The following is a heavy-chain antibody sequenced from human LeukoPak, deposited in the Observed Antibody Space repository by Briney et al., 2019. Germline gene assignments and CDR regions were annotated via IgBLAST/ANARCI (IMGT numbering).Heavy chain of an antibody. CDR1: GFTFSSYT. CDR2: ISSSINYI. V-gene: IGHV3-21*01. J-gene: IGHJ4*02. Sequence: GGSLRLSCAASGFTFSSYTMSWVREAPGKGLEWVTSISSSINYIYHADSIKGRFTISRDDAQNSVYLQMNSLKDEDTAVYYCARSRTSSPYDKNLNFWGQGTLVIVSS. CDR3: ARSRTSSPYDKNLNF. D-gene: IGHD1-14*01.